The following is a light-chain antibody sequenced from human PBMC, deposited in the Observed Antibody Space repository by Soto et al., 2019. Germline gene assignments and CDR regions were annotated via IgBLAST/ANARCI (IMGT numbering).Light chain of an antibody. V-gene: IGKV3-15*01. CDR1: QSVSSK. CDR2: GAS. CDR3: QQYSTWLWT. J-gene: IGKJ1*01. Sequence: EIVMTQSSATLSVSPGERATLSCRASQSVSSKLAWYQQKPGQGPRLLIYGASSRATGIPARFSGSGSGTEFPLTISSLQSEDFAVYYCQQYSTWLWTFGQGTKVEIK.